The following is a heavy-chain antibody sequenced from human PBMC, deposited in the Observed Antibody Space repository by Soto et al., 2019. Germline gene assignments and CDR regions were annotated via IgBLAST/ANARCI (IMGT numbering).Heavy chain of an antibody. CDR2: ISGSGGST. V-gene: IGHV3-23*01. J-gene: IGHJ4*02. CDR3: AKGPPGGVNPNYFDY. Sequence: GXLRLSCAPSGFTFSSYAMSWVLQSPGKGLEWVSAISGSGGSTYYADSVKGRFTISRDNSKNTLYLQMNSLRAEDTAVYYCAKGPPGGVNPNYFDYWGQGTLVTVSS. CDR1: GFTFSSYA. D-gene: IGHD3-16*01.